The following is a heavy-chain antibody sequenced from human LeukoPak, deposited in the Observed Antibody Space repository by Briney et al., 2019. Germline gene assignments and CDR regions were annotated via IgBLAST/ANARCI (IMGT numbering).Heavy chain of an antibody. CDR3: ARVQQWLIPIVRFDY. J-gene: IGHJ4*02. CDR2: FDPEDGET. Sequence: ASVKVSCKVSGYTLTELSMHWVRQAPGKGLEWMGGFDPEDGETIYAQKFQGRVTMTEDTSTDTAYMELSSLRSEDTAVYYCARVQQWLIPIVRFDYWGQGTLVTVSS. D-gene: IGHD6-19*01. CDR1: GYTLTELS. V-gene: IGHV1-24*01.